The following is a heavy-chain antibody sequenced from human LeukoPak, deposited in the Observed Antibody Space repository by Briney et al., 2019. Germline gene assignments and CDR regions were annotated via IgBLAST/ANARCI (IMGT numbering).Heavy chain of an antibody. CDR2: ISGSGGST. D-gene: IGHD3-10*01. Sequence: GGSLRLSCAASGFTFSSYAMSWVRQAPGKGLEWVSAISGSGGSTYYADSVKGRFTISRDNSKNTLYLQMNSLRAEDAAVYYCAKDRVRYYGSVSYLDYWGQGTLVTVSS. CDR3: AKDRVRYYGSVSYLDY. J-gene: IGHJ4*02. CDR1: GFTFSSYA. V-gene: IGHV3-23*01.